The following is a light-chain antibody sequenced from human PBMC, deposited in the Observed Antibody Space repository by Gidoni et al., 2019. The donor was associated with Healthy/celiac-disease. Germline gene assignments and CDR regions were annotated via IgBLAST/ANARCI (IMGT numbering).Light chain of an antibody. V-gene: IGLV2-14*01. J-gene: IGLJ2*01. CDR3: SSYTSSSTSYVV. Sequence: QSALTQPASVSGSPGQSLTISCTGTSSDVGGYNYVSWYQQHPGKAPKLMIYEVSNRPSGVSNRFSGSKSGNTASLTISGLQAEDEADYYCSSYTSSSTSYVVFGGGTKLTVL. CDR1: SSDVGGYNY. CDR2: EVS.